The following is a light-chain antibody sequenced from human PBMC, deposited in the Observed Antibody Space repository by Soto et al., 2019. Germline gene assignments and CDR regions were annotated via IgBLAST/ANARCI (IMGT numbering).Light chain of an antibody. CDR2: GAS. V-gene: IGKV1-27*01. J-gene: IGKJ2*01. Sequence: DIQMTQSPSSLSASVGDRVTITCRASQGIAYSLAWYQQKPGKVPDLLIYGASILQSGVPSLFIGSGSGTDFALTISSLQPEDFATYYCQKYDSAPYTFGPGTKVEIK. CDR1: QGIAYS. CDR3: QKYDSAPYT.